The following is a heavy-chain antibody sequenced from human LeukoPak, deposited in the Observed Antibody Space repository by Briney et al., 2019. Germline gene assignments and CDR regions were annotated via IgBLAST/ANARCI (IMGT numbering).Heavy chain of an antibody. Sequence: GGSLRLSCAASGFTFSSYSMNWVRQAPGKGLEWVSSISSSSSYIYYADSVKGRFTISRDNAKNSLYLQMNSLRAEDTAVYFCAGGGVAAAGNYYYYMDVWGRGTTVTVSS. D-gene: IGHD6-13*01. J-gene: IGHJ6*03. CDR2: ISSSSSYI. CDR3: AGGGVAAAGNYYYYMDV. CDR1: GFTFSSYS. V-gene: IGHV3-21*01.